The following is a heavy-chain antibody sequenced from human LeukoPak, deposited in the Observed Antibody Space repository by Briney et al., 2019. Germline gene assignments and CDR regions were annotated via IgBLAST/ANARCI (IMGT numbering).Heavy chain of an antibody. D-gene: IGHD2-21*01. CDR1: EFTFSTYW. J-gene: IGHJ3*02. CDR2: INQDGSKI. CDR3: ARHARPYCGGDCYPSGDFDI. V-gene: IGHV3-7*01. Sequence: PGGSLRLSCAVSEFTFSTYWMTWVRQAPGKGLEWVANINQDGSKINYVDSVRGRFTISRDNAKNSLYLQMNSLRAEDTAVYYCARHARPYCGGDCYPSGDFDIWGQGTMVTVSS.